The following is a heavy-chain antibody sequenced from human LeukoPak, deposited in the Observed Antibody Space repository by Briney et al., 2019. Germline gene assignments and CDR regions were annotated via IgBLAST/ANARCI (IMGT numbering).Heavy chain of an antibody. CDR2: INTGNGNT. V-gene: IGHV1-3*03. Sequence: ASVKVSCKASGYTFTSCTMHWVRQAPGQRLEWMGWINTGNGNTKYSQEFQGRVTITRDTSASTAYMELSSLRSEDMAVYYCARVLYSSGWYDGDYWGQGTLVTVSS. CDR1: GYTFTSCT. CDR3: ARVLYSSGWYDGDY. J-gene: IGHJ4*02. D-gene: IGHD6-19*01.